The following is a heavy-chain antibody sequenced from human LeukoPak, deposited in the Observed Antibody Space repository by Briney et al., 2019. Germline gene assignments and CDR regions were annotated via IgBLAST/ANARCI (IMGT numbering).Heavy chain of an antibody. CDR3: ARAATTVTPWAFDI. CDR2: IIPIFGTA. V-gene: IGHV1-69*13. D-gene: IGHD4-17*01. Sequence: GASVKVSCKASGYTFTGYYMHWVRQAPGQGLEWMGGIIPIFGTANYAQKFQGRVTITADESTSTAYMELSSLRSEDTAVYYCARAATTVTPWAFDIWGQGTMVTVSS. CDR1: GYTFTGYY. J-gene: IGHJ3*02.